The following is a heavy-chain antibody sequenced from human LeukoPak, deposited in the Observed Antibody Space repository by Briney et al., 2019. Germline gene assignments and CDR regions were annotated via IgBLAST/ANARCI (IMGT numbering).Heavy chain of an antibody. V-gene: IGHV3-11*01. D-gene: IGHD1-26*01. CDR3: AKGKELLPTYDI. CDR1: GFTFSDYY. J-gene: IGHJ3*02. CDR2: ISTSGYTI. Sequence: GGSLRLSCAASGFTFSDYYMSWIRQAPGKGLEWVSYISTSGYTIYYADSVKGRFTISRDNAKNTLYLQMNSLRAEDTAVYYCAKGKELLPTYDIWGQGTMVTVSS.